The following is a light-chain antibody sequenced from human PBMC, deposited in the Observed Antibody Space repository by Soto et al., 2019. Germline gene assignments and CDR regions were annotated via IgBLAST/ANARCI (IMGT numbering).Light chain of an antibody. Sequence: EIVLTQSPGTLSLSPGERATLSCRSSQSVSSSYLAWYQQKPGQAPRLLIYGASSRATGIPDRFSGSGSGTDFTLTISRLEPEGVAVYYCQQYGSSPPMYTFGQGTKLEIK. CDR2: GAS. J-gene: IGKJ2*01. CDR3: QQYGSSPPMYT. CDR1: QSVSSSY. V-gene: IGKV3-20*01.